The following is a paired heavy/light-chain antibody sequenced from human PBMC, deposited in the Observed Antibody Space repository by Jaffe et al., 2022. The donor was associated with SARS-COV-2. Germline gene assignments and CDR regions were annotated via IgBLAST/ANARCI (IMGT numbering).Light chain of an antibody. CDR1: SSNIGSKT. J-gene: IGLJ3*02. CDR2: SND. Sequence: HSVVTQPPSASGTPGQRVTISCSGSSSNIGSKTVNWYQQLPGTAPKLVIFSNDQRPSGVPDRFSGSKSGTSASLAISGLQSEDEADYYCAAWDDRLNGWMFGGGTKLTVL. V-gene: IGLV1-44*01. CDR3: AAWDDRLNGWM.
Heavy chain of an antibody. D-gene: IGHD6-13*01. CDR2: ISSSSSYI. J-gene: IGHJ4*02. CDR1: GFTLSSYN. V-gene: IGHV3-21*01. CDR3: ARSRDRTAAAGADY. Sequence: EVQLVESGGGLVNPGGSLRLSCAASGFTLSSYNMNWVRQAPGKGLEWVSSISSSSSYIYDADSVRGRFTSSRDNAKSSVYLQMNSLRAEDTAVYYCARSRDRTAAAGADYWGQGTLVTVSS.